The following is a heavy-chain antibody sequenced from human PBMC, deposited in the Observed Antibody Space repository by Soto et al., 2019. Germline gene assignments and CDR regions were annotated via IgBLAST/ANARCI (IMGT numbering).Heavy chain of an antibody. D-gene: IGHD3-3*02. J-gene: IGHJ6*02. V-gene: IGHV1-69*13. CDR2: IIPIFPTP. Sequence: GPSLKVCCKASGGTLGNCAISCLRLAHGQVLEWLGGIIPIFPTPDYAQKFQGRVTITAAESTTTAYMELTSLRSEDTAVYYCARDKDRQQLGGNYYYGIDVWGQGTTVTVSS. CDR3: ARDKDRQQLGGNYYYGIDV. CDR1: GGTLGNCA.